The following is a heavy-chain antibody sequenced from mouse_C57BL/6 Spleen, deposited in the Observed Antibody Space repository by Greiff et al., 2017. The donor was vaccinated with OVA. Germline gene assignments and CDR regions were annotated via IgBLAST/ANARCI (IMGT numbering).Heavy chain of an antibody. CDR2: ISYDGSN. D-gene: IGHD2-4*01. Sequence: DVQLQESGPGLVKPSQSLSLTCSVTGYSITSGYYWNWIRQFPGNKLEWMGYISYDGSNNYNPSLKNRISITRDTSKNQFFLKLNSVTTEDTATYYCARDSPYDYHFDYWGQGTTLTVSS. J-gene: IGHJ2*01. V-gene: IGHV3-6*01. CDR1: GYSITSGYY. CDR3: ARDSPYDYHFDY.